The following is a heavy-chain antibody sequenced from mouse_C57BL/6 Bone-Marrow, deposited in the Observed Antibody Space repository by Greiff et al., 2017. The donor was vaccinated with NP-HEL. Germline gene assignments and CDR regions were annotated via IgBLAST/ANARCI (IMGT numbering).Heavy chain of an antibody. V-gene: IGHV1-26*01. D-gene: IGHD2-14*01. CDR2: INPNNGGT. J-gene: IGHJ1*03. CDR1: GYTFTDYY. CDR3: ASRGYHWYFDV. Sequence: EVQLQQSGPELVKPGASVKISCKASGYTFTDYYMNWVKQSHGKSLEWIGDINPNNGGTSYNQKFKGKATLTVDKSSSTAYMELRSLTSEDSAVYYCASRGYHWYFDVWGTGTTVTVSS.